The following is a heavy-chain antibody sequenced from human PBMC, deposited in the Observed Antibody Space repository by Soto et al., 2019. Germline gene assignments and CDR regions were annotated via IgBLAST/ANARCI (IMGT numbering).Heavy chain of an antibody. Sequence: GGSLRLSCAASGFTLSSYWMSWVRQAPGKGLEWVANIKQDGSEKYYVDSVKGRFTISRDNAKNSLYLQMNSLRAEDTAVYYCARGGGAVDSSSSGPPLGGYGMDVWGQGTTVTVSS. V-gene: IGHV3-7*05. J-gene: IGHJ6*02. CDR3: ARGGGAVDSSSSGPPLGGYGMDV. CDR2: IKQDGSEK. D-gene: IGHD6-6*01. CDR1: GFTLSSYW.